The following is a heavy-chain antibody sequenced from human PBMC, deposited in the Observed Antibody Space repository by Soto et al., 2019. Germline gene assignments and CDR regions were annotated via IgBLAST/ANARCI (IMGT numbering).Heavy chain of an antibody. V-gene: IGHV1-69*13. CDR1: GGTFSSYA. Sequence: ASVKVSCKASGGTFSSYAISWVRQAPGQGLEWMGGIIPIFGTANYAQRFQGRVTITADESTSTAYLELSSLRSEDTAVYYCARGYYDSSGYHYGPFDYWGQGTLVTVSS. CDR2: IIPIFGTA. D-gene: IGHD3-22*01. CDR3: ARGYYDSSGYHYGPFDY. J-gene: IGHJ4*02.